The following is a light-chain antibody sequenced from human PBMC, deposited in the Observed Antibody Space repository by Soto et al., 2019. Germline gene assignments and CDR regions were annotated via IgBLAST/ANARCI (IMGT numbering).Light chain of an antibody. CDR2: DAS. CDR3: QQYNNWPPLT. Sequence: EIVMTQSPATLSVSPGDRATLSCRASQSVSSSIAWYQQIPGQAPRFLIYDASTGATGIPARFGGSGSGTDFTFTISSLQSEDFAVYFCQQYNNWPPLTFGGWTKVDIK. V-gene: IGKV3-15*01. CDR1: QSVSSS. J-gene: IGKJ4*01.